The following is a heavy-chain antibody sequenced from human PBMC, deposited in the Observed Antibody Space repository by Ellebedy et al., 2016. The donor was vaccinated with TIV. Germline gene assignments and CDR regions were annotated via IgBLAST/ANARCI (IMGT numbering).Heavy chain of an antibody. CDR2: IHSGGSA. J-gene: IGHJ4*02. Sequence: GESLKISCAASGFTVTANYMTWVRQAPGKGLEWVSVIHSGGSAHYADSVKGRFTISRDYSKKMLYLQMNSLRAEDTAVYYCARELGIEDYWGRGTLVTVSS. D-gene: IGHD7-27*01. CDR1: GFTVTANY. V-gene: IGHV3-53*01. CDR3: ARELGIEDY.